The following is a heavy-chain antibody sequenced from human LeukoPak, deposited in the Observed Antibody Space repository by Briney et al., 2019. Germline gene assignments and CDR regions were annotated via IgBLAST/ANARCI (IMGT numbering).Heavy chain of an antibody. D-gene: IGHD5-24*01. J-gene: IGHJ6*02. CDR2: INPNSGGT. Sequence: ASVKVSCKASGYTFTGYYMHWVRQAPGQGLEWMGWINPNSGGTNYAQKFQGRVTMTRDTSISTAYMELSRLRSDDTAVYYCARGAGLATSRPFYYGMDVWGQGTTVTVSS. V-gene: IGHV1-2*02. CDR1: GYTFTGYY. CDR3: ARGAGLATSRPFYYGMDV.